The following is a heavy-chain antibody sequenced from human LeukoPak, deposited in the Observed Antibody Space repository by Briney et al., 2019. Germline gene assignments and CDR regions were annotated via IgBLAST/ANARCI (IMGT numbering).Heavy chain of an antibody. J-gene: IGHJ6*03. CDR3: ARVRKVISYYYYIEV. Sequence: SVKVSCKASGGTFSSYAISWVRQAPGQGLEWMGGIIPIFGTANYAQKFQGRVTITTDESTSTAYMELSSLRSEDTAVYYCARVRKVISYYYYIEVWGKGTTVTVSS. CDR1: GGTFSSYA. D-gene: IGHD3-16*02. CDR2: IIPIFGTA. V-gene: IGHV1-69*05.